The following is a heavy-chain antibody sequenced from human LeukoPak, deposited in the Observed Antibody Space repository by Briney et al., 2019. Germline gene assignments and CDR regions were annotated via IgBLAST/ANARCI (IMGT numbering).Heavy chain of an antibody. Sequence: ASVKVSCKASGYTFTGYYMHWVRQAPGQGLEWMGWINPNSGGTNYAQKFQGRVTMTRDTSISTAYMELSRLRSDERAVYYCARDGAYCGGDCYNGYYYGMDVWGEGTTVTVSS. J-gene: IGHJ6*04. CDR3: ARDGAYCGGDCYNGYYYGMDV. CDR1: GYTFTGYY. D-gene: IGHD2-21*02. CDR2: INPNSGGT. V-gene: IGHV1-2*02.